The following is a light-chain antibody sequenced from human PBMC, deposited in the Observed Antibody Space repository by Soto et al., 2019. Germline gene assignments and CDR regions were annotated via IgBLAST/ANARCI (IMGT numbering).Light chain of an antibody. CDR3: QSYDTSLSGWVV. Sequence: QSVLTQPASVSVAPGQRVTISCTGGSSNIGAGYDVHWYRQLPGTAPELLIYDNSNRPSGVPARFSGSKSGTSASLAITGLQADDEADYYCQSYDTSLSGWVVFGGGTKLTVL. CDR2: DNS. V-gene: IGLV1-40*01. J-gene: IGLJ2*01. CDR1: SSNIGAGYD.